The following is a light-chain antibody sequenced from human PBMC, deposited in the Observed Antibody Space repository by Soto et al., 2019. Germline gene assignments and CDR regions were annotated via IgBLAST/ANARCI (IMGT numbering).Light chain of an antibody. CDR1: SNDIGGYNY. V-gene: IGLV2-14*01. Sequence: QSALTQPASVSGSPGQSISISCTGTSNDIGGYNYVSWYQQHPGKAPKLMIYEVSNRPSGVSTRFSASKSGNTASLTISGLQAEDEADYYCSSYTSRSLAMFGGGTKVTVL. J-gene: IGLJ3*02. CDR3: SSYTSRSLAM. CDR2: EVS.